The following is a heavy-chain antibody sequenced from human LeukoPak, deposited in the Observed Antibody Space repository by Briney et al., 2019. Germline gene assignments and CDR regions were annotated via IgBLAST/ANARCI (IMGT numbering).Heavy chain of an antibody. CDR2: ISTYNGNT. CDR1: GGTFSSYA. J-gene: IGHJ4*02. CDR3: ARGDVDTGTIPIFDY. V-gene: IGHV1-18*01. Sequence: ASVKVSCKASGGTFSSYAISWVRQAPGQGLEWMGWISTYNGNTNYAQKFQGRVTMTTDASTTTAYMELRSLRSDDTAVYYCARGDVDTGTIPIFDYWGQGTLVTVSS. D-gene: IGHD5-18*01.